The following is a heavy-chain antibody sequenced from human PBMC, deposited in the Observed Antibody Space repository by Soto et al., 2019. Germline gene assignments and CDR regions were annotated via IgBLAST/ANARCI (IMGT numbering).Heavy chain of an antibody. D-gene: IGHD2-8*02. CDR2: ISRDGRTT. CDR3: TGEVASGY. Sequence: QVQLVESGGGVVQPGRSLRLSCAVSGFTVSSYGMHWVRQAPGKGLEWVAVISRDGRTTFYADSVKGRFTISRDNSRNTLFLEMHSLRGDDMAVYYCTGEVASGYWGQGTLITVSS. J-gene: IGHJ4*02. CDR1: GFTVSSYG. V-gene: IGHV3-30*03.